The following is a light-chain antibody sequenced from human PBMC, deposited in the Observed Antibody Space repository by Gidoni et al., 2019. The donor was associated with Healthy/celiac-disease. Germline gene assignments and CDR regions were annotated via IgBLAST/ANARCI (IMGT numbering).Light chain of an antibody. V-gene: IGKV1-39*01. CDR2: AAS. CDR1: QSSSSY. J-gene: IGKJ1*01. Sequence: DIPMTPSPSSLSASVGDRVTITCRASQSSSSYLNWYQQKPGKAPKLLIYAASSLQSGVPSRFSGSGSGTDFTLTISSLQPEDFATYYCQQNDSTPWTFGQGTKVEIK. CDR3: QQNDSTPWT.